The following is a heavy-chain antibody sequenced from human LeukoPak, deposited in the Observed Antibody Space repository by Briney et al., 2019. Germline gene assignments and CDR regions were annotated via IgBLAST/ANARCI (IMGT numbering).Heavy chain of an antibody. V-gene: IGHV3-23*01. J-gene: IGHJ6*03. CDR1: GFTFSNYA. CDR3: AKIAVAGLDYYYYYYMDV. CDR2: ISGSGGST. D-gene: IGHD6-19*01. Sequence: PGGSLRLSCAASGFTFSNYAMSWVRQAPGKGLEWVSAISGSGGSTYYADSVEGRFTISRDNSKNTLYLQMNSLRAEDTAVYYCAKIAVAGLDYYYYYYMDVWGKGTTVTVSS.